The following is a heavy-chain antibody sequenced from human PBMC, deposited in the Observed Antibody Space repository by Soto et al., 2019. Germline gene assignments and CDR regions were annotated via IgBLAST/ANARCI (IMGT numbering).Heavy chain of an antibody. Sequence: SETLSLTCAVYGGSFSGYYWSWIRQPPGKGLEWIGEINHSGSTNYNPSLKSRVTISVDTSKNQFSLKLSSVTAADTAVYYCAREGYCSSTSCYAGFLVRVARAWRSNWFDPWGQGTLVTVS. CDR1: GGSFSGYY. D-gene: IGHD2-2*01. J-gene: IGHJ5*02. CDR3: AREGYCSSTSCYAGFLVRVARAWRSNWFDP. V-gene: IGHV4-34*01. CDR2: INHSGST.